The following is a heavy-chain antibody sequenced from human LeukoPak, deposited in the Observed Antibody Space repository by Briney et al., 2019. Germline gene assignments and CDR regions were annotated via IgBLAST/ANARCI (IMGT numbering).Heavy chain of an antibody. CDR3: ARDYYDSSGPRYAFDI. D-gene: IGHD3-22*01. V-gene: IGHV3-33*01. CDR1: GFTFSSYG. CDR2: IWYDGSNK. Sequence: PGRSLRLSCAASGFTFSSYGMHWVRQAPGKGLEWVAVIWYDGSNKYYADSVKGRFTISRDNSKNTLYLQMNSLRAEDTAVYYCARDYYDSSGPRYAFDIWDQGTMVTVSS. J-gene: IGHJ3*02.